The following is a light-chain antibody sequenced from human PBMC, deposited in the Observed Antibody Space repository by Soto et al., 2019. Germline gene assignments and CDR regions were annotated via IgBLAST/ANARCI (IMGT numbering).Light chain of an antibody. CDR3: SAYAGSPYLYV. CDR1: SFDVGGYNY. CDR2: EVS. J-gene: IGLJ1*01. Sequence: QSALTRPASASWSPGQSVTISFTGTSFDVGGYNYVSWYQQHPGKAPQVLMYEVSKRPSGVPDRFSGSKSGNTASLTVSGLQAEDEADYYCSAYAGSPYLYVSGSGTKVTVL. V-gene: IGLV2-8*01.